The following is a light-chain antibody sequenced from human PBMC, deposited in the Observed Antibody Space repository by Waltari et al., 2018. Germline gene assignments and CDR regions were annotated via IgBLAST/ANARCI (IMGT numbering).Light chain of an antibody. CDR2: DVN. Sequence: QSALTQPRSVSGSPGQSVTISCTGTSSDVGGYNYVSWYQRHPGKAPKLMIYDVNKRPSGVPDRFSGSKSGNTASLTISGLQAEDEADYYCCSYAGSYVVFGGGTKLTVL. CDR1: SSDVGGYNY. J-gene: IGLJ2*01. CDR3: CSYAGSYVV. V-gene: IGLV2-11*01.